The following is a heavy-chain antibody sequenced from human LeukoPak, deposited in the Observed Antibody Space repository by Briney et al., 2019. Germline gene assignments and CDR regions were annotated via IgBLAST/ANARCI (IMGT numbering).Heavy chain of an antibody. CDR1: GFTVSSNY. CDR2: IYSGGST. D-gene: IGHD2/OR15-2a*01. Sequence: GGSLRLSCAASGFTVSSNYMSWVRQAPGKGLEWVSVIYSGGSTYYADSVKGRFTISRDNSKNTLYLQMNSLRAEDTAVYYCARSAIAPGDDYWGQGTLVTVSS. J-gene: IGHJ4*02. CDR3: ARSAIAPGDDY. V-gene: IGHV3-66*02.